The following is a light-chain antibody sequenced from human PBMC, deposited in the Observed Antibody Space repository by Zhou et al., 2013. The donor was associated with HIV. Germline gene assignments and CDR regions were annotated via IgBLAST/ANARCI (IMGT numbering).Light chain of an antibody. CDR2: GAS. J-gene: IGKJ1*01. Sequence: EIVLTQSPGTLSLSPGERATLSCRASQSVSSNYVAWYQQKAGQAPRLLIFGASNRATAVPDRFSGSGSGTVFTLTISRLDPEDLAVFYCQQYGSSPVTFGLGTKVEIK. CDR1: QSVSSNY. V-gene: IGKV3-20*01. CDR3: QQYGSSPVT.